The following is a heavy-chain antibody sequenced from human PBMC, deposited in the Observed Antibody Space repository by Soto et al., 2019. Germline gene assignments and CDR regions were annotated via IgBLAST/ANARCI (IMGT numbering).Heavy chain of an antibody. J-gene: IGHJ6*01. V-gene: IGHV3-21*01. CDR2: IGTRSDI. CDR3: AREETAWPLAYGLDV. CDR1: GFTFSSYS. D-gene: IGHD2-21*02. Sequence: EVQLVESGGGLVKPGGSLRLSCAASGFTFSSYSMHWVRQAPGKGLEWVSSIGTRSDIYYADSVKGRFTISRDNAKNSLSLQMNSMTAEDTAVYYCAREETAWPLAYGLDVW.